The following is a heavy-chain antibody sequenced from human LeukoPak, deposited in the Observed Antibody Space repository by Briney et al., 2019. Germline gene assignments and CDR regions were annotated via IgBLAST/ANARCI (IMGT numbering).Heavy chain of an antibody. D-gene: IGHD3-22*01. CDR1: GFTFSSYD. CDR2: IGTAGDT. Sequence: KAGGSLRLSCAASGFTFSSYDMHWVRQATGKGLEWVSAIGTAGDTYYPGSVKGRFTISRENAKNSLYLQMNSLRAGDTAVYYCAGGPPNYDSSGYYFLDYWGQGTLVTVSS. J-gene: IGHJ4*02. CDR3: AGGPPNYDSSGYYFLDY. V-gene: IGHV3-13*01.